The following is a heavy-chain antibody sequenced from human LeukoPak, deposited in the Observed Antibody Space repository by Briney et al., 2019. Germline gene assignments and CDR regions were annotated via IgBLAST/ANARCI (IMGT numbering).Heavy chain of an antibody. CDR1: GFTFSSYA. CDR3: ASPRGTMMLNYFDY. D-gene: IGHD4/OR15-4a*01. CDR2: ISYDGSNK. Sequence: GRSLRLSCAASGFTFSSYAMHWVRQAPGKGLEWVAVISYDGSNKYYADSVKGRFTISRDNSKNTLYLQMNSLRAEDTAVYYCASPRGTMMLNYFDYWGQGTLVTVSS. J-gene: IGHJ4*02. V-gene: IGHV3-30-3*01.